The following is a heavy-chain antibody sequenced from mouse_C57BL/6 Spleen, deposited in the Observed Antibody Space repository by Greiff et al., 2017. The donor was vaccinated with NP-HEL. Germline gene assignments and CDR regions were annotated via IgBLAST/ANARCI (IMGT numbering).Heavy chain of an antibody. CDR3: ARGTPSYSNPWFAY. CDR1: GYTFTDYN. CDR2: INPNNGGT. Sequence: SGPELVKPGASVKMSCKASGYTFTDYNMHWVKQSHGKSLEWIGYINPNNGGTSYNQKFKGKATLTVNKSSSTAYMELRSLTSEDSAVYYCARGTPSYSNPWFAYWGQGTLVTVSA. J-gene: IGHJ3*01. V-gene: IGHV1-22*01. D-gene: IGHD2-5*01.